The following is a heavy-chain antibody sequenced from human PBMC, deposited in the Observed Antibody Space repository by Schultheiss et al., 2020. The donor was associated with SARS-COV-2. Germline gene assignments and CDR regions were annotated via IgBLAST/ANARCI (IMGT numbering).Heavy chain of an antibody. Sequence: GGSLRLSCAASGFTFSRFAMNWVRQAPGKGLEWVSSITRSSTYISYAESVKGRFTISRDDAKDSLYLQMNSLRAEDTAVYYCARERPRSGVVVVAAISSVDYYGMDVWGQGTTVTVSS. CDR2: ITRSSTYI. V-gene: IGHV3-21*04. D-gene: IGHD2-15*01. CDR1: GFTFSRFA. J-gene: IGHJ6*02. CDR3: ARERPRSGVVVVAAISSVDYYGMDV.